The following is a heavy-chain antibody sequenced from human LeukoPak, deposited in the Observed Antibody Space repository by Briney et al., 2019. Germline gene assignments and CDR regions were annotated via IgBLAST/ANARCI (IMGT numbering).Heavy chain of an antibody. CDR2: FYYRGST. CDR1: GDSIGSGTYY. CDR3: ARHGDCRGTSCSHK. V-gene: IGHV4-39*07. Sequence: SETLSLICTVSGDSIGSGTYYWGWIRQPPGKGLEWIGSFYYRGSTYYNPSLKSRVTISVDTSKNQFSLKLTSVTAADTAVYYCARHGDCRGTSCSHKWGQGTLVTVSP. D-gene: IGHD2-2*01. J-gene: IGHJ4*02.